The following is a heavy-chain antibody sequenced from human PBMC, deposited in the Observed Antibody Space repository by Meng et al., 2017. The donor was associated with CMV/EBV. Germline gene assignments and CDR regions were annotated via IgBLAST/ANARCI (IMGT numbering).Heavy chain of an antibody. CDR3: ARDSHRGILWFGGWFDP. Sequence: GGSLRLSCAASGSTFSSYAMHWVRQAPGKGLEWVAVISYDGSNKYYADSVKGRFTISRDNSKNTLYLQMNSLRAEDTAVYYCARDSHRGILWFGGWFDPWGQGTLVTVSS. V-gene: IGHV3-30-3*01. CDR2: ISYDGSNK. CDR1: GSTFSSYA. D-gene: IGHD3-10*01. J-gene: IGHJ5*02.